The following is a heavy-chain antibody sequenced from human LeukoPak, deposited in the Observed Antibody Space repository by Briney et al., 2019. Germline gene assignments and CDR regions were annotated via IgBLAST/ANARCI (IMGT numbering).Heavy chain of an antibody. CDR3: AEDIYSSTWDGGGAFDI. CDR1: GFTFDDYA. Sequence: LPGRSLRLSCAASGFTFDDYAMHWVRQAPGKGLEWVSGINWNSVSRGYADSVKGRFTVSRDNAKNTLYLQMNSLRDEDTAFYYCAEDIYSSTWDGGGAFDIWGQGTVVTVSS. J-gene: IGHJ3*02. CDR2: INWNSVSR. V-gene: IGHV3-9*01. D-gene: IGHD2-2*01.